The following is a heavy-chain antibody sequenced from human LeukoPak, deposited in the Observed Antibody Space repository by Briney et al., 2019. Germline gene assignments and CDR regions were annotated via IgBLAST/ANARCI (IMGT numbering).Heavy chain of an antibody. CDR1: GFTFSKYG. V-gene: IGHV3-30*02. D-gene: IGHD2/OR15-2a*01. J-gene: IGHJ4*02. CDR3: AKDGTTSTYSYFAY. Sequence: GGSRRLSCAASGFTFSKYGMHWVRQAPGKGLEWVAFIRYDGSNKCYADSVKGRFTISRDNSKTTLYLQMNSLRAEDKDVYYCAKDGTTSTYSYFAYRGQGPLVTVSS. CDR2: IRYDGSNK.